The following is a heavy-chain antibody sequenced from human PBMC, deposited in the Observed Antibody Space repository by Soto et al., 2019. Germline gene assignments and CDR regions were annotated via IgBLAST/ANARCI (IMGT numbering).Heavy chain of an antibody. CDR2: IIPLFGTT. J-gene: IGHJ5*02. D-gene: IGHD1-26*01. Sequence: GASVKVSCKASGGTFNTSGISWVRQASGQGIEWMGGIIPLFGTTNYAQRFKGRVTITADESTNTVHMELSSLRFGDTAIYYCARARGTSWYNWFDPWGQGTLVTVSS. CDR1: GGTFNTSG. V-gene: IGHV1-69*13. CDR3: ARARGTSWYNWFDP.